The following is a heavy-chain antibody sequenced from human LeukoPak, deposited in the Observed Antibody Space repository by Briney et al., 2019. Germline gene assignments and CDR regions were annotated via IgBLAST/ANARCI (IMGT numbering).Heavy chain of an antibody. CDR2: IYSSGST. Sequence: PSETLSLTCSVSGASISSGSNDWGWIRQPPGKTLEWIGSIYSSGSTYYNSSLQSRVIIIIDTSKNQFSLKLSSVTAADTAVYYCTTTVATGGVDYWGQGTLVTVSS. V-gene: IGHV4-39*01. CDR1: GASISSGSND. D-gene: IGHD4-23*01. CDR3: TTTVATGGVDY. J-gene: IGHJ4*02.